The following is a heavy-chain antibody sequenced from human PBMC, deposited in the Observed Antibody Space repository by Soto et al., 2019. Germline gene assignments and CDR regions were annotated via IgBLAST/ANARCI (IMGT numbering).Heavy chain of an antibody. D-gene: IGHD1-26*01. V-gene: IGHV4-39*01. CDR1: GGSISSSSYY. CDR2: IYYSGST. J-gene: IGHJ4*02. CDR3: ASRRRKSAGSGSYGY. Sequence: PSETLSLTCTVFGGSISSSSYYWGWIRQPPGKGLEWIGSIYYSGSTYYNPSLKSRVTISVDTSKNQFSLKLSSVTAADTAEYYCASRRRKSAGSGSYGYWGQGTLVTVS.